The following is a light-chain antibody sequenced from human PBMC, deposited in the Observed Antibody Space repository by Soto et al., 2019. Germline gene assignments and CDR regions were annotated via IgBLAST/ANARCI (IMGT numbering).Light chain of an antibody. Sequence: DIKMTQSPSSLSASLGDRVAITCRASQAINNYLAWYQQKPGKFPKLLIYAASTLHPGVPSRFSGSGSGTDFTLTISSLQPEDVATYYCQKYNSAPLTFGPGTRLEI. V-gene: IGKV1-27*01. CDR2: AAS. J-gene: IGKJ5*01. CDR1: QAINNY. CDR3: QKYNSAPLT.